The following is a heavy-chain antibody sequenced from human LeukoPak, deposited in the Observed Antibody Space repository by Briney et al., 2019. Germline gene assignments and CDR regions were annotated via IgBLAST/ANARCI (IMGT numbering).Heavy chain of an antibody. J-gene: IGHJ4*02. V-gene: IGHV3-53*01. CDR2: IYSGGST. CDR1: GFTFSSYA. CDR3: ASQYYYDSSGFDY. Sequence: GGSLRLSCAASGFTFSSYAMSWVRQAPGKGLEWVSVIYSGGSTYYADPVKGRFTISRDNSKNTLYLQMNSLRAEDTAVYYCASQYYYDSSGFDYWGQGTLVTVSS. D-gene: IGHD3-22*01.